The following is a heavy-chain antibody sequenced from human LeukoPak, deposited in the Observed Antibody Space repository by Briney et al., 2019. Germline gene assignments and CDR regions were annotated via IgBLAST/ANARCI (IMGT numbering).Heavy chain of an antibody. D-gene: IGHD5-18*01. CDR1: GFTFSSYW. V-gene: IGHV3-7*03. CDR3: AKSGYSYGDYYYYMDV. Sequence: GGSLRLSCAASGFTFSSYWMSWVRQAPGKGLEWVANIKQDGSEKYYVGSVKGRFTISRDNAKNSLLLQMNSLRAEDTAVYYCAKSGYSYGDYYYYMDVWGKGTTVTVSS. CDR2: IKQDGSEK. J-gene: IGHJ6*03.